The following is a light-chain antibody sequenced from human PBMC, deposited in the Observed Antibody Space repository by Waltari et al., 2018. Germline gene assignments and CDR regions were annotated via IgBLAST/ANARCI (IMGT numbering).Light chain of an antibody. CDR1: QSVLYSSNNKNY. CDR2: WAS. Sequence: DIVMTQSPDSLAVSLCQSASSNCKSSQSVLYSSNNKNYLAGYQQKPGQPPKLLIYWASTRESGVPDRFSGSGSGTDFTLTISSLQAEDVAVYYCQQYYSIPYTFGQGTKLEIK. V-gene: IGKV4-1*01. CDR3: QQYYSIPYT. J-gene: IGKJ2*01.